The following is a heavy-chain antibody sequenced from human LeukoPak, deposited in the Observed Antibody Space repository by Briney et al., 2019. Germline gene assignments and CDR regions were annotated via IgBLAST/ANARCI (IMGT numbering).Heavy chain of an antibody. CDR3: AKPPGLRRLDP. D-gene: IGHD5-12*01. CDR2: INNSGGST. Sequence: GGSLRLSCAASGFTFSSYVMSWVRQAPGKGLAWVSGINNSGGSTYYADSVKGRFTISRDNSKNTLYLQMNSLRAEDTAVYYCAKPPGLRRLDPWGQGTLVTVSS. V-gene: IGHV3-23*01. J-gene: IGHJ5*02. CDR1: GFTFSSYV.